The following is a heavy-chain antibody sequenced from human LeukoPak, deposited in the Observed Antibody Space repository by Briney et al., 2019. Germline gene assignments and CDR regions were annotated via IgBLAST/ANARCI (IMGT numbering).Heavy chain of an antibody. Sequence: SGPALVKPTQTLTLTCTFSGFSLSTSGMCVSWIRQPPGKALEWLARIDWDDDKYYSTSLKTRLTISKDTSKNQVVLTMTNMDPVDTATYYCARIGSVAGPFDYWGQGTLVTVSS. CDR3: ARIGSVAGPFDY. J-gene: IGHJ4*02. CDR1: GFSLSTSGMC. V-gene: IGHV2-70*11. D-gene: IGHD6-19*01. CDR2: IDWDDDK.